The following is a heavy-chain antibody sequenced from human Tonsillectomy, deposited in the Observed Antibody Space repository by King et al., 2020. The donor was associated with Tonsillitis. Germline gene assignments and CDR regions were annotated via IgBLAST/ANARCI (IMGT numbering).Heavy chain of an antibody. Sequence: VQLVESGGGLVQPGGSLRLSCEASGFTFSSYSVNWVRQAPGKGLEWVSYIGSSGSTIYYADSVKGRFTISRENAKNSLYLQINSLRDEETALYYCARARGDYDILTGYYPNYYFDYWGQGTLVTVSS. CDR2: IGSSGSTI. V-gene: IGHV3-48*02. CDR3: ARARGDYDILTGYYPNYYFDY. D-gene: IGHD3-9*01. J-gene: IGHJ4*02. CDR1: GFTFSSYS.